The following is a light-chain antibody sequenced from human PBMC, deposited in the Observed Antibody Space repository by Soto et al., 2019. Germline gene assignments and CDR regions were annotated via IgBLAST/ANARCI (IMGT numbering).Light chain of an antibody. Sequence: QSALTQPASVSGSPGQSITISCTGTSSDIGTNTFVSWYQQHPGKAPKLLIFEFSHRPSGVSDRFSGSNSGNTASLTISGLQAEDEGHYFCSLCTNITRLHFCGGTKLTV. CDR1: SSDIGTNTF. CDR3: SLCTNITRLH. J-gene: IGLJ2*01. V-gene: IGLV2-14*01. CDR2: EFS.